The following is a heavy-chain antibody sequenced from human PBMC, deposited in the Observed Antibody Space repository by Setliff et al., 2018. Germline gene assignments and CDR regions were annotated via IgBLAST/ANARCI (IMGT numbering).Heavy chain of an antibody. V-gene: IGHV4-38-2*02. J-gene: IGHJ4*02. Sequence: SETLSLTCTVSGYSISSGYIWGWIRQHPGKGLEWVGNIGHTGSINYNPSLKSRLTISRDTSKKQVSLKLNSVTDTDTAVDYCARDLGHGGDSDYWGQGIQVTVSS. CDR3: ARDLGHGGDSDY. CDR1: GYSISSGYI. D-gene: IGHD2-21*02. CDR2: IGHTGSI.